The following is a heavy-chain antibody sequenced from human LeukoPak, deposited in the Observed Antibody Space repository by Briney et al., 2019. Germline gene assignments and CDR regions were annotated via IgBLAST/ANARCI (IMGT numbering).Heavy chain of an antibody. V-gene: IGHV4-34*01. CDR3: ARRASYGDYGYYYYYYMDV. Sequence: SETLSLTCAVYGGSFSGYYWSWIRQPPGKGLEWIGEINHSGSTNYNLSLKSRVTISVDTSKNQFSLKLSSVIAADTAVYYCARRASYGDYGYYYYYYMDVWGKGTTVTVSS. CDR1: GGSFSGYY. J-gene: IGHJ6*03. D-gene: IGHD4-17*01. CDR2: INHSGST.